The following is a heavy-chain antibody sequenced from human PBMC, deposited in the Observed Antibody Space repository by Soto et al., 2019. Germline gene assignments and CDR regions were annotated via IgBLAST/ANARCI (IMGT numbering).Heavy chain of an antibody. V-gene: IGHV3-30-3*01. CDR2: IPYGGSDK. D-gene: IGHD1-26*01. CDR1: GFTFNRYA. J-gene: IGHJ4*02. Sequence: QVQLVESGGGVVQPGRSLRLSCAASGFTFNRYAIHWVRQAPGKGLEWVAVIPYGGSDKYYADSVKGRFTVSRDNSKNTLYLQMNSLRAEDTAIYYCTRDPGIGFDYWGQGTLVIVSS. CDR3: TRDPGIGFDY.